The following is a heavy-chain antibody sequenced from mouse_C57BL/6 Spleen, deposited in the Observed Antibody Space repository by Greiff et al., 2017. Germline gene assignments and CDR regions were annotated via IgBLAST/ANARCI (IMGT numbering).Heavy chain of an antibody. Sequence: VKLMESGPELVKPGASVKISCKASGYAFSSSWMNWVKQRPGKGLEWIGRFYPGDGDTNYNGKFKGKATLTADKSSSTAYMQLSSLTSEDSAVYFCARWSGSSSWYFDVWGTGTTVTVSS. J-gene: IGHJ1*03. CDR3: ARWSGSSSWYFDV. V-gene: IGHV1-82*01. CDR2: FYPGDGDT. D-gene: IGHD1-1*01. CDR1: GYAFSSSW.